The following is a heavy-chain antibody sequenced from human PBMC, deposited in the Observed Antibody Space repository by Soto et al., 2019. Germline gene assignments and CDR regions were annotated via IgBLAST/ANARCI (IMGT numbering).Heavy chain of an antibody. D-gene: IGHD1-20*01. CDR2: ISSSSSTI. CDR3: ASCITGVYYFDY. J-gene: IGHJ4*02. Sequence: EVQLVESGGGLVQPGGSLRLSCAASGFTFSSYSMNWVRQAPGKGLEWVSYISSSSSTIYYADSVQGRFTISRDNAKNSMYLQMNSLRDEDTAVYYCASCITGVYYFDYWGQGTLVTVSS. CDR1: GFTFSSYS. V-gene: IGHV3-48*02.